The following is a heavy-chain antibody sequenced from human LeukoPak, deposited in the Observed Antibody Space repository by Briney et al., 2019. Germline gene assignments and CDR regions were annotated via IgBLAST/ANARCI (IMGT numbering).Heavy chain of an antibody. CDR1: GFTFSSYS. J-gene: IGHJ3*02. CDR3: AREKGTMIRAMAFEM. CDR2: ISSSSSYI. D-gene: IGHD3-10*01. V-gene: IGHV3-21*01. Sequence: GGSLRLSCAASGFTFSSYSMNWVRQAPGKGLEWVSSISSSSSYIYYADSVKGRFTVSRENAKNSAYLQMNSRRAEDTAVYYCAREKGTMIRAMAFEMWGQGTMVTVSS.